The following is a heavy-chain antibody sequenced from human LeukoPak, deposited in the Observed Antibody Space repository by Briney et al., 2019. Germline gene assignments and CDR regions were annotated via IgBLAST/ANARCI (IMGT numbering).Heavy chain of an antibody. CDR3: ARRLTQYDCFDP. V-gene: IGHV4-31*03. Sequence: PSETLSLTCTVSGGFISSGGYYWSWIRQHPGKGLEWIGYIYYSGSTYYNPSLKSRVTISVDTSKNQFSLKLSSVTAADTAVYYCARRLTQYDCFDPWGQGILVTVSS. D-gene: IGHD2-2*01. CDR1: GGFISSGGYY. J-gene: IGHJ5*02. CDR2: IYYSGST.